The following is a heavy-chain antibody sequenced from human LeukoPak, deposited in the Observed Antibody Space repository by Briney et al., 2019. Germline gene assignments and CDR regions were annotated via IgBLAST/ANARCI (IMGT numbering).Heavy chain of an antibody. J-gene: IGHJ3*02. CDR2: IYYSGSS. CDR3: ARPVSSGSFSGAFDI. CDR1: GFTFSNAW. D-gene: IGHD3-10*01. V-gene: IGHV4-59*01. Sequence: PGGSLRLSCAASGFTFSNAWMSWVRQAPGKGLEWIGYIYYSGSSNYNPSLNSRVTISVDTSKNQFSLKLSSVTAADTAVYYCARPVSSGSFSGAFDIWGKGTMVTISS.